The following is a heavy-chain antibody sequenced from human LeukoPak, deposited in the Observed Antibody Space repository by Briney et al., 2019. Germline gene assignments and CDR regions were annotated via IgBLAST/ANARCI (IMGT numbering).Heavy chain of an antibody. CDR2: ISISSSTI. CDR3: ARDGRSYYDFWSGYLGAFDI. J-gene: IGHJ3*02. CDR1: GFTFSSYS. V-gene: IGHV3-48*01. D-gene: IGHD3-3*01. Sequence: GGSLRLSCAASGFTFSSYSMNWVRQAPRKGREWGSYISISSSTIYYADSVKGRFTISRDNAKNSLYLQMNSLRAEDTAVYYCARDGRSYYDFWSGYLGAFDIWVQETMVTVCS.